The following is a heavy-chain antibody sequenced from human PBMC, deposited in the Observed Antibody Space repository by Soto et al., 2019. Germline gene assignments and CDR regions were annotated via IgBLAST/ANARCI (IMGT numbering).Heavy chain of an antibody. Sequence: QPGGSLRLSCAASGFTFSSYAMSWVRQAPGKGLEWVSAISGSGGSTYYADSVKGRFTISRNNSKNTLYLQMNSLRAEDTAVYYCAREQYYYDSSGYSDYYYGMDVWGQGTTVTVSS. CDR3: AREQYYYDSSGYSDYYYGMDV. J-gene: IGHJ6*02. V-gene: IGHV3-23*01. D-gene: IGHD3-22*01. CDR2: ISGSGGST. CDR1: GFTFSSYA.